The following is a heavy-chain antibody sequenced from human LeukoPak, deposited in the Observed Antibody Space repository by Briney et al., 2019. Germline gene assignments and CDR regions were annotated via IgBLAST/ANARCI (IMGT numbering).Heavy chain of an antibody. CDR3: ARDCPETIAAPCPFDY. CDR2: LYTSDNI. CDR1: GGSISSGSYY. Sequence: SQTLSLTGTVSGGSISSGSYYWSWIRQPAGKGLEWIGRLYTSDNINYNPSLKSRVTISADTSKNQFSLKLSSVTAADTAVYYCARDCPETIAAPCPFDYWGQGTLVTVSS. D-gene: IGHD6-6*01. V-gene: IGHV4-61*02. J-gene: IGHJ4*02.